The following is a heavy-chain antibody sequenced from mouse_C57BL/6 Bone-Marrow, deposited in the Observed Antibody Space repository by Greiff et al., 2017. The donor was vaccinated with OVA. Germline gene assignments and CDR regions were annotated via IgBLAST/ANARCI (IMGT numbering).Heavy chain of an antibody. CDR1: GYTFTSYW. CDR3: ARGSNYFAWFAY. J-gene: IGHJ3*01. V-gene: IGHV1-52*01. Sequence: VQLQQPGAELVRPGSSVKPSCKASGYTFTSYWMHWVKQRPIQGLEWIGNIDPSDSETHYNQKFKDKATLTVDKSSSTAYMQLSSLTSEDSAAYYCARGSNYFAWFAYWGQGTLVTVSA. D-gene: IGHD2-5*01. CDR2: IDPSDSET.